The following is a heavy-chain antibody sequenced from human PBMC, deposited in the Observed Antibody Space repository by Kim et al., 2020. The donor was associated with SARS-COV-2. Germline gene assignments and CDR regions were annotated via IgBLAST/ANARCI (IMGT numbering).Heavy chain of an antibody. CDR2: IYYSGST. V-gene: IGHV4-59*01. J-gene: IGHJ3*02. CDR3: ARGKRSCSGGSCPGDAYDI. D-gene: IGHD2-15*01. Sequence: SETLSLTCTVSGGSISSYYWSWIRQLPGKGLEWIGYIYYSGSTNYNPSLKSRVTISVDTSKNQFSLKPSSVTAADTVVYYCARGKRSCSGGSCPGDAYDISDQGTMVTVSS. CDR1: GGSISSYY.